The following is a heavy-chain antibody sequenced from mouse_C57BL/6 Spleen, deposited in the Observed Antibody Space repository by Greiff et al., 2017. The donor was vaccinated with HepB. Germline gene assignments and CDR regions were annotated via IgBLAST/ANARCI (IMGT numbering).Heavy chain of an antibody. D-gene: IGHD2-4*01. CDR1: GYSITSGYY. CDR3: ARNYDVEYYFDY. V-gene: IGHV3-6*01. Sequence: EVKVEESGPGLVKPSQSLSLTCSVTGYSITSGYYWNWIRQFPGNKLEWMGYISYDGSNNYNPSLKNRISITRDTSKNQFFLKLNSVTTEDTATYYCARNYDVEYYFDYWGQGTTLTVSS. CDR2: ISYDGSN. J-gene: IGHJ2*01.